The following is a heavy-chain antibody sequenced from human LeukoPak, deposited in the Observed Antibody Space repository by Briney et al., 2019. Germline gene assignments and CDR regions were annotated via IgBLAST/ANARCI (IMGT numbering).Heavy chain of an antibody. D-gene: IGHD5-24*01. Sequence: GGSLRLSCAASGFTFSSYGMHWVRQAPGKGLEWVAVISYDGSNKYYADSVKGRFTISRDNSKNTLYLQMNSLRAEDTAVYYCAREPVSPVEMGTIAGCDYWGQGTLVTVSS. V-gene: IGHV3-30*19. CDR2: ISYDGSNK. CDR3: AREPVSPVEMGTIAGCDY. J-gene: IGHJ4*02. CDR1: GFTFSSYG.